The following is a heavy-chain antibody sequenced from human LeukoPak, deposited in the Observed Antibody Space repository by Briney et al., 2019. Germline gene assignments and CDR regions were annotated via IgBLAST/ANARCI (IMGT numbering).Heavy chain of an antibody. CDR1: GFSFSGYW. Sequence: PGGSLRLSCAASGFSFSGYWMHWVRQAPGKGLVWVSYIKSDGSSTRYEDSVKGRFTISRDNAKNTLYPQMNSLRAEDTAVYYCVRESGYNYGYWGQGTLVTVSS. D-gene: IGHD5-18*01. CDR2: IKSDGSST. V-gene: IGHV3-74*01. J-gene: IGHJ4*02. CDR3: VRESGYNYGY.